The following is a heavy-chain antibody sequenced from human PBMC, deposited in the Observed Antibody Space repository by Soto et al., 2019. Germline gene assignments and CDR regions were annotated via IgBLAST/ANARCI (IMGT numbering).Heavy chain of an antibody. CDR2: IIPIFGTA. J-gene: IGHJ5*02. CDR3: ARGGYGSGSYYKFTA. CDR1: GGTFSSYA. V-gene: IGHV1-69*13. Sequence: SVKVSCKASGGTFSSYAICWVRQAPGQGLEWMGGIIPIFGTANYAQKFQGRVTITADESTSTAYMELSSLRSEDTAVYYCARGGYGSGSYYKFTAWGQGTLVTVSS. D-gene: IGHD3-10*01.